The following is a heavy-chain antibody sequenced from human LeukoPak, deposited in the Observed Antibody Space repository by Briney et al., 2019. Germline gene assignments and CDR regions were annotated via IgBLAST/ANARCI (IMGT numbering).Heavy chain of an antibody. J-gene: IGHJ4*02. CDR2: IKQDGSEK. CDR1: GFTFDDYA. V-gene: IGHV3-7*01. Sequence: PGGSLRLSCAASGFTFDDYAMRWVRQAPGKGLEWVANIKQDGSEKYYVDSVKGRFTISRDNAKNSLYLQMNSLRAEDTAVYYCARDSDGYNSWYFDYWGQGTLVTVSS. D-gene: IGHD5-24*01. CDR3: ARDSDGYNSWYFDY.